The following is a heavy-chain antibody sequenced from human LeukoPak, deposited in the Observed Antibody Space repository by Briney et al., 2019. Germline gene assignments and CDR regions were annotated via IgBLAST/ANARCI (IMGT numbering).Heavy chain of an antibody. J-gene: IGHJ4*01. CDR2: ISGSGSST. D-gene: IGHD3-3*01. CDR3: AKDAYYDFWSGYPPHY. V-gene: IGHV3-23*01. CDR1: GFTFSSYA. Sequence: GGSLRLSCAASGFTFSSYAMSWVRQAPGKGLEWVLAISGSGSSTYYAASVKGRFTISRDNSKNTLYLQMNSLRAEDTAVYYCAKDAYYDFWSGYPPHYWGQGTLVTVSS.